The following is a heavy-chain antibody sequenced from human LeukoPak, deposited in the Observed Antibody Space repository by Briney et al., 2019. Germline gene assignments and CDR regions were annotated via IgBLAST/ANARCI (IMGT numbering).Heavy chain of an antibody. CDR2: IYYSGST. CDR3: ARGNYDSSGYYLRRVSSFDY. Sequence: SETLSLTCAVSGGSISSYYWSWIRQPPGKGLEWIGYIYYSGSTNYNPSLKSQVTISVDTSKNQFSLKLSSVTAADTAVYYCARGNYDSSGYYLRRVSSFDYWGQGTLVTVSS. D-gene: IGHD3-22*01. J-gene: IGHJ4*02. V-gene: IGHV4-59*01. CDR1: GGSISSYY.